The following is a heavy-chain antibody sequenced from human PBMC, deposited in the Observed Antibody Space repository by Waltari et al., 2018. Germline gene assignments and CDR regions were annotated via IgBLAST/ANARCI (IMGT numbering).Heavy chain of an antibody. V-gene: IGHV3-21*01. CDR1: GFTFSSYS. Sequence: EVQLVESGGGLVKPGGSLRLSCAASGFTFSSYSLNWVRQAPGKGLEWVSFISSSSSDIYYADSVKGRFTISRDNAKNSLYLQMNSLRAEDTAVYDCAKGRPFDYWGQGTLVTVSS. CDR2: ISSSSSDI. J-gene: IGHJ4*02. CDR3: AKGRPFDY.